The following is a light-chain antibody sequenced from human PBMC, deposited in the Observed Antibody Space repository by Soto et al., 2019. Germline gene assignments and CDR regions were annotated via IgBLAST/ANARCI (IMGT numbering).Light chain of an antibody. J-gene: IGKJ4*01. CDR1: QSVSGF. CDR2: DAS. V-gene: IGKV3-11*01. CDR3: QQYIRWPLT. Sequence: EVVLTQSPATLSLSPGERATLSCRASQSVSGFLSWYQQKPGQVPRLLIYDASNRATGIPARFSGSGAATDFTLTISSLEPEDFAVYYCQQYIRWPLTFGGGTKVEIK.